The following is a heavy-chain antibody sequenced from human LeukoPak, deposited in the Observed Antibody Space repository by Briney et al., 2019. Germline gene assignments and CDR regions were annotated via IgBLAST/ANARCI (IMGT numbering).Heavy chain of an antibody. D-gene: IGHD3-16*01. J-gene: IGHJ4*02. CDR2: VWDDGSSQ. CDR3: AREISRFGI. Sequence: WGSLRLSCAASGFTFSSYGMHWVRQAPGKGLEWVAVVWDDGSSQNYADSVKGRFTISRDNSKNLVFLQMNSLRAEDTAVYYCAREISRFGIWGQGTLVTVSS. V-gene: IGHV3-33*01. CDR1: GFTFSSYG.